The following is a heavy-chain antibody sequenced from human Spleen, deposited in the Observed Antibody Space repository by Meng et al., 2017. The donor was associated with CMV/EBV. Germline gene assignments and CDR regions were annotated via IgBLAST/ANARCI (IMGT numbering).Heavy chain of an antibody. V-gene: IGHV1-69*04. CDR3: AKDFNQEASECSATSCYYLDWFDP. J-gene: IGHJ5*02. Sequence: SWVRQAPGQGLDWIGMVIPILDIANYAQKFQGRVTITADKSTTTAYMEMSSLTSEDTAVYYCAKDFNQEASECSATSCYYLDWFDPWGQGTLVTVSS. D-gene: IGHD2-2*01. CDR2: VIPILDIA.